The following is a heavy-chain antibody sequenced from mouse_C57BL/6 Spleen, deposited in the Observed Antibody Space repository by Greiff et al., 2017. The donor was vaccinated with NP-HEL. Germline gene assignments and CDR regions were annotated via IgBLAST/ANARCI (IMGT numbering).Heavy chain of an antibody. V-gene: IGHV1-7*01. CDR3: ASSDGFWFAY. J-gene: IGHJ3*01. CDR2: INPSSGYT. CDR1: GYTFTSYW. Sequence: VQLQQSGAELAKPGASVKLSCKASGYTFTSYWMHWVKQRPGQGLEWIGYINPSSGYTKYNQKFKDTATLTADKSSSTAYMQLSSLTSDDSAVYYCASSDGFWFAYWSQGTLVTVSA. D-gene: IGHD2-3*01.